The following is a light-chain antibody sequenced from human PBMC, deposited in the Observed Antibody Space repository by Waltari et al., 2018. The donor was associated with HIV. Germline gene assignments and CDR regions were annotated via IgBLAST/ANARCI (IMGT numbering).Light chain of an antibody. CDR2: EVT. J-gene: IGLJ2*01. V-gene: IGLV2-14*03. Sequence: QSALTQPASVSGSPGQSLTISCTGTNSDIGTYNYVPWYQQHPGTAPKLIIYEVTNRPSGVSTRFSGSKSGNTASLIISGLQAEDEADYFCSSYASTRSLIFGGGTELTVL. CDR3: SSYASTRSLI. CDR1: NSDIGTYNY.